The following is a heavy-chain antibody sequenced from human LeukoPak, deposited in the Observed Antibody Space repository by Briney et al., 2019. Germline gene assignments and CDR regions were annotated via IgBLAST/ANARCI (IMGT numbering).Heavy chain of an antibody. V-gene: IGHV1-8*01. CDR3: ARAVGATYSLDY. CDR1: GYTFTSYD. J-gene: IGHJ4*02. D-gene: IGHD1-26*01. Sequence: ASVKVSCKASGYTFTSYDINWVRQVTGRGLEWMGWMNPNSGNTDFAQKFRGRVTLTRNTSVSTAYMELSSLRSDDTAVFYCARAVGATYSLDYWGQGTLVTVSS. CDR2: MNPNSGNT.